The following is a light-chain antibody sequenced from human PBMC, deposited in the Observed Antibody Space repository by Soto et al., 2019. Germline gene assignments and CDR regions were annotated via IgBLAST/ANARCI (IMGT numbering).Light chain of an antibody. V-gene: IGLV1-44*01. CDR2: SNN. J-gene: IGLJ1*01. Sequence: QSVLTQPPSASGTPGQRVTISCSGSSPNIGSNTVNWYQQLPGTAPKLLIYSNNQRPSGVPDRFSGSKSGTSASLAISGLQSEDEADYYCAAWDDSLQGYVFGTRTKATGL. CDR1: SPNIGSNT. CDR3: AAWDDSLQGYV.